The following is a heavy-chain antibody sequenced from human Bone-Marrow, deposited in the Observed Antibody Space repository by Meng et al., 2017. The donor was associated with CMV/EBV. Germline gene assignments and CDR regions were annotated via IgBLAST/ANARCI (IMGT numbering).Heavy chain of an antibody. CDR1: GYTFTSYY. J-gene: IGHJ6*02. D-gene: IGHD4-23*01. V-gene: IGHV1-46*01. CDR3: ARGRYGGAYYYYGMDV. Sequence: ASVKVSSKASGYTFTSYYMHWVRQAPGQGLEWMGIINPSGGSTSYAQKFQGRVTMTRDTSTSTVYMELSSLRSEDAAVYYCARGRYGGAYYYYGMDVWGQGTTVTVSS. CDR2: INPSGGST.